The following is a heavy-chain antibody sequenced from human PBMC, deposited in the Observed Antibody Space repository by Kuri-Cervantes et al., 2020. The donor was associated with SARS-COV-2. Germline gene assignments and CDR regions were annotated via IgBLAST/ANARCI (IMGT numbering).Heavy chain of an antibody. J-gene: IGHJ6*03. Sequence: GESLKISCAASGLTFSSYSMNWVRQAPGKGLEWVSYISSSSSTIYYADSVKGRFTISRDNAKNSLYLQMNSLRAEDMAVYYCARDLGSSTWIYYYYYVDVWGKGTTVTVSS. CDR3: ARDLGSSTWIYYYYYVDV. V-gene: IGHV3-48*01. D-gene: IGHD6-6*01. CDR2: ISSSSSTI. CDR1: GLTFSSYS.